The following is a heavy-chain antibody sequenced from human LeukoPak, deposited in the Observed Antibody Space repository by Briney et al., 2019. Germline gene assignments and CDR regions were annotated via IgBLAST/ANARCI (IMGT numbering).Heavy chain of an antibody. CDR3: AVVRGVRAFDI. J-gene: IGHJ3*02. CDR1: GYTFTGYY. D-gene: IGHD3-10*01. Sequence: ASVKVSCKASGYTFTGYYMHWVRQAPGQGLEWMGWINPNSGGTNYAQRFQGRDTMTRDTSISTAYMELSRLRSDDTAVYYCAVVRGVRAFDIWGQGTMVTVSS. V-gene: IGHV1-2*02. CDR2: INPNSGGT.